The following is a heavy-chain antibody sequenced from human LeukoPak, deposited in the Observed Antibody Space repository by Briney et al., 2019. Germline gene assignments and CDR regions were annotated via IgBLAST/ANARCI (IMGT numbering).Heavy chain of an antibody. J-gene: IGHJ5*02. CDR2: IYYSGST. D-gene: IGHD1-26*01. CDR1: GGSISSYC. CDR3: ARDSYYSFDP. Sequence: SETLSLTCTVSGGSISSYCWSWIRQPPGKGLEWIGYIYYSGSTNYNPSLKSRVTISVDTSKNQFSLKLSSVTAADTAVYYCARDSYYSFDPWGQGTLVTVSS. V-gene: IGHV4-59*01.